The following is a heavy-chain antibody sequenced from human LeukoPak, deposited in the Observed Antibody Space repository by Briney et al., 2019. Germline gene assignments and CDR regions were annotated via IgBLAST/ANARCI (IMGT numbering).Heavy chain of an antibody. CDR2: IYYSGST. Sequence: SQTLSLTCTVSGGSISSGGYYWSWIRQHPGKGLEWIGYIYYSGSTYYNPSLKSRVTMSVDTSKNQFSLKLSSVTAADTAVYYCARDPNYYDSSDAFDIWGQGTMVTVSS. CDR3: ARDPNYYDSSDAFDI. V-gene: IGHV4-31*03. J-gene: IGHJ3*02. D-gene: IGHD3-22*01. CDR1: GGSISSGGYY.